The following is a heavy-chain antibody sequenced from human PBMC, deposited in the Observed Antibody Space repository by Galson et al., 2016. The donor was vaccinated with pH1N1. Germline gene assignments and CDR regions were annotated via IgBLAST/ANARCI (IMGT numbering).Heavy chain of an antibody. CDR2: IISNFDTS. CDR3: ARAFTGYGRHENNGFDM. V-gene: IGHV1-69*13. J-gene: IGHJ3*02. D-gene: IGHD4-17*01. Sequence: SVKVSCKASGGTFNNYAINWVRQAPGQGLEWMGGIISNFDTSNYAQKFKGRVTIIADEFTSTAYMELTTLTSDDTAMYYCARAFTGYGRHENNGFDMWGPGTMVTVST. CDR1: GGTFNNYA.